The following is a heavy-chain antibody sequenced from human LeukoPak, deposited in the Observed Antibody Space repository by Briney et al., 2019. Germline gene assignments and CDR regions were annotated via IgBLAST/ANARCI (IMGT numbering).Heavy chain of an antibody. CDR3: AKDLGVGATPEYFQH. J-gene: IGHJ1*01. Sequence: GGSLRLSCAASGFTFSSYAMSWVRQAPGKGLEWVSAISGSGGSTYYADSVKGRFTISRDNSKNTLYLQMNSLRAEGTAVYYCAKDLGVGATPEYFQHWGQGTLVTVSS. D-gene: IGHD1-26*01. CDR1: GFTFSSYA. V-gene: IGHV3-23*01. CDR2: ISGSGGST.